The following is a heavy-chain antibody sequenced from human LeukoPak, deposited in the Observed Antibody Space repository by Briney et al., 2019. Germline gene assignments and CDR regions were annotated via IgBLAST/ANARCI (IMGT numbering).Heavy chain of an antibody. CDR2: INPNSGGT. V-gene: IGHV1-2*02. CDR1: GYSFSDYY. Sequence: GASVTVSCKTSGYSFSDYYMHWVRQAPGQGLEWMGWINPNSGGTSSAQKFQGRVTMTRDTSITTVYMEVNWLTSDDTAIYYCARADRLDGGPYLIGPWGQETLVTVSS. D-gene: IGHD2-21*01. J-gene: IGHJ5*02. CDR3: ARADRLDGGPYLIGP.